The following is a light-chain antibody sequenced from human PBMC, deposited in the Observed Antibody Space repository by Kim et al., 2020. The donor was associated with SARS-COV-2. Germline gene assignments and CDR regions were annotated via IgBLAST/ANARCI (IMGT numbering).Light chain of an antibody. CDR3: SSYTSNNTWV. Sequence: QSITISCTGTSSDVGGYKYISWYQQHPSKAPKNMIYDVSKRPSGVSNRFSGSKSGNTASLTISGLQTEDEADYYCSSYTSNNTWVFGGGTKVTVL. CDR1: SSDVGGYKY. CDR2: DVS. J-gene: IGLJ3*02. V-gene: IGLV2-14*04.